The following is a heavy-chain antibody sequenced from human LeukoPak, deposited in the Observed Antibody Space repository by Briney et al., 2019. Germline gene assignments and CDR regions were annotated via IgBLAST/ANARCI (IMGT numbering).Heavy chain of an antibody. CDR2: INPSGGST. CDR1: GYTFTSYY. CDR3: ARARADCSGGSCYPRLTAGFDY. V-gene: IGHV1-46*01. Sequence: ASVKVSCKASGYTFTSYYMHWVRQAPGQGLEWMGIINPSGGSTSYAQRFQGRVTMTRDTSTSTVYMELSSLRSEDTAVYYCARARADCSGGSCYPRLTAGFDYWGQGTLVTVSS. D-gene: IGHD2-15*01. J-gene: IGHJ4*02.